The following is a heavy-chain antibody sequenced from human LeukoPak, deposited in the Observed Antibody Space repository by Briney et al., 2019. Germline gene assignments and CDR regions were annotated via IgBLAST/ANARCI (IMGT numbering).Heavy chain of an antibody. CDR3: ARLYYGGITYYYYYMDV. CDR1: GHSISSGYY. V-gene: IGHV4-38-2*01. J-gene: IGHJ6*03. D-gene: IGHD4-23*01. Sequence: PSETLSLTCAVSGHSISSGYYWGWIRQPPGKGLEWIGSIYHSGSTYYNPSLKSRVNISVDTSKNQFSLKLSSVTAADTAVYYCARLYYGGITYYYYYMDVWGKGTTVTVSS. CDR2: IYHSGST.